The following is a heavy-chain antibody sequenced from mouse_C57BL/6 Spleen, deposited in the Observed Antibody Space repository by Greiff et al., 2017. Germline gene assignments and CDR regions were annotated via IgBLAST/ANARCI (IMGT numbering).Heavy chain of an antibody. D-gene: IGHD1-1*01. J-gene: IGHJ2*01. Sequence: VQLLESGAELVRPGTSVKVSCKASGYAFTNYLIEWVKQRPGQGLEWIGVITPGSGGTNYNEKFKGKATLTADKSSSPAYMQLSSLTSEDTAVYVCARGITTLSYTEGFDYWGKGTTLTVSS. CDR3: ARGITTLSYTEGFDY. V-gene: IGHV1-54*01. CDR2: ITPGSGGT. CDR1: GYAFTNYL.